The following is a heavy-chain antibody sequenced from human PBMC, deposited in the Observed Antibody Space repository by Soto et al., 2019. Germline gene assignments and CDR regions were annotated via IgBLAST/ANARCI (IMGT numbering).Heavy chain of an antibody. V-gene: IGHV4-30-4*02. D-gene: IGHD3-22*01. CDR1: CATFRVGTYY. CDR2: IYYSGST. Sequence: SDTLSFTYSVSCATFRVGTYYWTWIRQPPGKGLEWIGSIYYSGSTYYNPSLKSRVTISVDTSNNQFSLKLSSVTAADTAVYYCARASYDSSTYYLDYWGQG. J-gene: IGHJ4*02. CDR3: ARASYDSSTYYLDY.